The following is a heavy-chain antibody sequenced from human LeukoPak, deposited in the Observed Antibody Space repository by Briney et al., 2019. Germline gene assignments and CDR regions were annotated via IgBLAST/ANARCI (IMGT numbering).Heavy chain of an antibody. J-gene: IGHJ4*02. CDR2: IRSSGDST. CDR3: AKEVRESAWFYFDY. D-gene: IGHD3-10*01. V-gene: IGHV3-23*01. Sequence: QPGGSLRLSCSASGFTFKTYAMSWVRQAPGKGPEWVSGIRSSGDSTYYADSVKGRFTISRDNSRNTLYLQMNSLSAEDTAVYYCAKEVRESAWFYFDYWGQGTLATVSS. CDR1: GFTFKTYA.